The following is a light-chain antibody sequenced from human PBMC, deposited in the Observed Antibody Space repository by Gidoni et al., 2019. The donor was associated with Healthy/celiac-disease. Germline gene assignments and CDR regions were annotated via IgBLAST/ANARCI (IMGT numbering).Light chain of an antibody. V-gene: IGLV1-44*01. Sequence: QSMLTQPPSTSGTPGQRVTLSCSGSSSNIGSNTVNWYQQLPGTAPKLLIYSNNQRPSGVPDRFSGSKSGTSASLAISGLQSEDEADYYCAAWDDSLNGFYVFGTGTKVTVL. CDR1: SSNIGSNT. CDR2: SNN. CDR3: AAWDDSLNGFYV. J-gene: IGLJ1*01.